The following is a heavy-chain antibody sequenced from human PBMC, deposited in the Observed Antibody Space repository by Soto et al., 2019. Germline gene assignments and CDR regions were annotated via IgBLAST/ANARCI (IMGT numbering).Heavy chain of an antibody. D-gene: IGHD2-2*01. CDR2: IYYSGST. J-gene: IGHJ5*02. CDR3: ARGRGVVVPAAISIDWFDP. CDR1: GGSISSSSYY. V-gene: IGHV4-39*01. Sequence: PSETLSLPCTVSGGSISSSSYYWGWIRQPPGKGLEWIGSIYYSGSTYYNPSLKSRVTISVDTSKNQFSLKLSSVTAADTAVYYCARGRGVVVPAAISIDWFDPWGQGTLVTVSS.